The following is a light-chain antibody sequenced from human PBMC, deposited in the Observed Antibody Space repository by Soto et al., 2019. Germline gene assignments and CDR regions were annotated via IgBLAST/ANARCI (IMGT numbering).Light chain of an antibody. CDR2: DAS. V-gene: IGKV3-11*01. J-gene: IGKJ2*01. CDR3: KQPYT. Sequence: EIVLTQSPATLSLSPGERATLSCRASQSVSSYLAWYQQKPGQAPRLLIYDASNRATGIPARFSGSGSGTAFTLPISSLEPEDFALYYCKQPYTFGQGTKLEIK. CDR1: QSVSSY.